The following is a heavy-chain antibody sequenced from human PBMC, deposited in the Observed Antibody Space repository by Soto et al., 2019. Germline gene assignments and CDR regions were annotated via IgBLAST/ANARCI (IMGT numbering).Heavy chain of an antibody. V-gene: IGHV3-74*01. CDR3: LRDQRHWNEFADQ. CDR1: ESAFGSYW. CDR2: ISQDGTIA. J-gene: IGHJ4*02. D-gene: IGHD1-1*01. Sequence: EVQLVESGGGLLQPGGSLRLSCAASESAFGSYWMHWVPQAQGKGLVWVSRISQDGTIATQADSVKGRFTISRDNAKNTLYLQMNSLRADDTAVYYCLRDQRHWNEFADQWGQGTLVTVSS.